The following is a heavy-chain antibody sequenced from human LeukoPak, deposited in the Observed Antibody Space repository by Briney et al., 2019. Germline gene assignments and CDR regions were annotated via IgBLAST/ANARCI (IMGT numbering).Heavy chain of an antibody. CDR2: ISSSSSYI. J-gene: IGHJ4*02. CDR3: ARTPLDDYGDYFDY. CDR1: GFTFSSYS. V-gene: IGHV3-21*01. D-gene: IGHD4-17*01. Sequence: QPGGSLRLSCAASGFTFSSYSMNWVRQAPGKGLEWVSSISSSSSYIYYADSVKGRFTISRDNAKNSLYLQMNSLRADDTAVYYCARTPLDDYGDYFDYWGQGTLVTVSS.